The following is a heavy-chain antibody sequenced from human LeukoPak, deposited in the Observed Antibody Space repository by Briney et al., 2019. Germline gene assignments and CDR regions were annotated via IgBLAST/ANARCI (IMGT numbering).Heavy chain of an antibody. CDR2: IYYIGST. CDR1: GGSISSYY. Sequence: SETLSLTCTVSGGSISSYYWSWIRQPPGKGLEWIGYIYYIGSTNYNPSLKSRVTISVDTSKNQFSLKLCSVTAADTAVYYCARDAPQTYYYDSSGYSAFDIWGQGTMVTVSS. CDR3: ARDAPQTYYYDSSGYSAFDI. D-gene: IGHD3-22*01. J-gene: IGHJ3*02. V-gene: IGHV4-59*01.